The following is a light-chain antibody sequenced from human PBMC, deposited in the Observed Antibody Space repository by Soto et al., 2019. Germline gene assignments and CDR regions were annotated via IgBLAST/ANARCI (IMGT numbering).Light chain of an antibody. Sequence: SYELTQPPSVSVSPGQTASFTCGGDNIGTKSVHWYQQRPGQAPVLVVYDDKKRPSGIPERFSGSNSGNTATLTISRVETGDEADYYCQVCERFSDHNFVFGDGTKVTVL. V-gene: IGLV3-21*02. J-gene: IGLJ1*01. CDR1: NIGTKS. CDR3: QVCERFSDHNFV. CDR2: DDK.